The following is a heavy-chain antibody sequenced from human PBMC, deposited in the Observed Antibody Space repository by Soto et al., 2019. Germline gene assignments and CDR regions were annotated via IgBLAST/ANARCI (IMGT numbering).Heavy chain of an antibody. Sequence: QPGGSLRLSCAASGFTFNNFDMGWVRQAPGKGLEWVSVIYSGGSTYYADSVKGRFTIPRDNSKNTLYLQMNSLRAEDTAVYYCARDSPDRWERPCGMDVWGQGTTVTVSS. CDR1: GFTFNNFD. CDR3: ARDSPDRWERPCGMDV. J-gene: IGHJ6*02. D-gene: IGHD1-26*01. V-gene: IGHV3-53*01. CDR2: IYSGGST.